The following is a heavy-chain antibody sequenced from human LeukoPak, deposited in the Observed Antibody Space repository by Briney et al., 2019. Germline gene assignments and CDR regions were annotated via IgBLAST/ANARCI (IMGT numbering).Heavy chain of an antibody. J-gene: IGHJ5*02. CDR1: GDSVSGNSAA. D-gene: IGHD2-2*01. Sequence: PSQTPSLTCAISGDSVSGNSAAWSWIRQSPSRGLEWLGRTYYRSKWYTDYAVSVKSRMTINSDTSKNQFSLQLSSVTPEDTAVYYCAWVRDCSSTSCSFEPWGQGTLVIVSS. V-gene: IGHV6-1*01. CDR3: AWVRDCSSTSCSFEP. CDR2: TYYRSKWYT.